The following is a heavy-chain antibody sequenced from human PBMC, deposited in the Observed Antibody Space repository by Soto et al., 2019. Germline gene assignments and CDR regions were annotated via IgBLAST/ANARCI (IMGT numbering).Heavy chain of an antibody. CDR2: IIPIFGTA. CDR1: GCTFSSYA. CDR3: ARDNTAMVYSLTDLYGMDV. Sequence: QVQLVQSGAEVKKPGSSVKVSCKASGCTFSSYAISWVRQAPGQGLEWMGGIIPIFGTANYAQKFQGRVTITADESTSTAYMELSSLRSEDTAVYYCARDNTAMVYSLTDLYGMDVWGQGTTVTVSS. J-gene: IGHJ6*02. D-gene: IGHD5-18*01. V-gene: IGHV1-69*01.